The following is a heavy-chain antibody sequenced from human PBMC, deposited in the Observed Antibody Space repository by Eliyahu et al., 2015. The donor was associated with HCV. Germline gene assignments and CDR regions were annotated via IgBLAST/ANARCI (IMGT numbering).Heavy chain of an antibody. D-gene: IGHD2-15*01. Sequence: QVQLQQSGPGLVKPSQTLSLTCTISGDSVSNIAGXWXWIRQSPSSGLEWLGRTFYRSSWYSEYADSMRGRITFSADTSKNQFSLELKSVTPEDTAVYYCASQGPDCSSGSCFPRTWFDPWGQGTLVTVSS. CDR2: TFYRSSWYS. V-gene: IGHV6-1*01. CDR1: GDSVSNIAGX. J-gene: IGHJ5*02. CDR3: ASQGPDCSSGSCFPRTWFDP.